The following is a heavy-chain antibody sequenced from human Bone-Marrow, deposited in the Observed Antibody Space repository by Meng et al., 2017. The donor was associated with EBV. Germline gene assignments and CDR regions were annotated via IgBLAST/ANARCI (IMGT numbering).Heavy chain of an antibody. J-gene: IGHJ5*02. CDR1: GYTFSTYA. CDR3: ARDSSGDSRNFDP. V-gene: IGHV1-3*01. D-gene: IGHD3-22*01. Sequence: QVQVGQSGAEVKKPGASVKVSCKASGYTFSTYAIHWVRQAPGQRLEWMGWINVGNGDTKYSQKLQGRVTITRDTSASTAYMELRSLRSEDTAVYYCARDSSGDSRNFDPWGQGTLVTVSS. CDR2: INVGNGDT.